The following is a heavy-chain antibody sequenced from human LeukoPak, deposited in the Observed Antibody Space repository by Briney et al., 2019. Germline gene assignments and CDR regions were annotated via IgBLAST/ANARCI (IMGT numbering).Heavy chain of an antibody. CDR1: GYSINSCYY. V-gene: IGHV4-38-2*01. CDR2: IHHSGST. Sequence: PSETLSLTCAVSGYSINSCYYWGWLRHPPGKGLECIGSIHHSGSTYYNPSLKSRVTISVDTSKNQFSLKLTSVTAADTAVYYCARYGHEFESWGQGTLVTVSS. D-gene: IGHD4-17*01. J-gene: IGHJ4*02. CDR3: ARYGHEFES.